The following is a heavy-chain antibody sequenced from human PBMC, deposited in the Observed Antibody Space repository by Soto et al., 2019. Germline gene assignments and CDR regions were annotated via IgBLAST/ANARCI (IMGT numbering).Heavy chain of an antibody. Sequence: QVQLVQSGAEVKKPGSSVRVSCKTSGGTFSSYAISWVRQAPGQGLVWMGGIIPIFDTPNYAQRFQGRVTITADKSTSTAYMELSSLTSEDTAVYYCARGVSAYYYDTTGYSTPYCFDYWGQGTLVTVSS. CDR1: GGTFSSYA. CDR2: IIPIFDTP. J-gene: IGHJ4*02. CDR3: ARGVSAYYYDTTGYSTPYCFDY. D-gene: IGHD3-22*01. V-gene: IGHV1-69*06.